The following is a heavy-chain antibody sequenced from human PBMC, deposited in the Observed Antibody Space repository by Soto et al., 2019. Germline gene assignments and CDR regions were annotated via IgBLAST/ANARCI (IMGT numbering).Heavy chain of an antibody. CDR2: IYSGGST. V-gene: IGHV3-66*01. J-gene: IGHJ4*02. CDR3: AFPGVTLEGTGTPRKNFAY. D-gene: IGHD1-1*01. CDR1: GFTVSSNY. Sequence: GGSLRLSCAASGFTVSSNYMSWVRQAPGKGLEWVSVIYSGGSTYYADSVKGRFTISRDNSKNTLYLQMNSLRAEDTAVYYCAFPGVTLEGTGTPRKNFAYWGQGTSVTVSS.